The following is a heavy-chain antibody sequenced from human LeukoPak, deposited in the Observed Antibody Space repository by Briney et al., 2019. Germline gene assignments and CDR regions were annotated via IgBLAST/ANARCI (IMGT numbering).Heavy chain of an antibody. V-gene: IGHV1-8*01. CDR3: ARRTPRRGGTCYDALDV. CDR2: MNPDNGDT. CDR1: GYRFLSYD. J-gene: IGHJ3*01. Sequence: ASVKVSCKASGYRFLSYDINWVRQASGQEPEWVGLMNPDNGDTDFAQKFQGRVTLTSDSSISTAYMELNSLKPEDTAVYFCARRTPRRGGTCYDALDVWGQGTMVTVSS. D-gene: IGHD2-15*01.